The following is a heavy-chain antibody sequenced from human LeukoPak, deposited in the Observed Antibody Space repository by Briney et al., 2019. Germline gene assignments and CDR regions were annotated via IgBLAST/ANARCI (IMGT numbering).Heavy chain of an antibody. CDR2: ISGSGDST. V-gene: IGHV3-23*01. CDR3: AKQEDYGGNSYADS. Sequence: PGGSLRLSCAASGFTISSYAMSWVRQAPGKGLEWVSVISGSGDSTYYADSVEGRFTISRDNSKKTLYLQMNSVRAEDTAAYYCAKQEDYGGNSYADSWGQGTLVTVSS. CDR1: GFTISSYA. J-gene: IGHJ4*02. D-gene: IGHD4-23*01.